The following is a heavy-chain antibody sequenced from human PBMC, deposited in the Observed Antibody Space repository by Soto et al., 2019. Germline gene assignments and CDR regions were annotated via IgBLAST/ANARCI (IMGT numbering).Heavy chain of an antibody. CDR3: ARGVDCSGGNCYLPSCFDP. V-gene: IGHV3-30-3*01. Sequence: QVQLVESGGGVVQPGRSLRLSCAASGFTFSSYAMHWVRQAPGKGLECMAVISYDGSDKYYADSVKGRFTISRDNSKNTLYLQMNSLRAEDTAVYYCARGVDCSGGNCYLPSCFDPWGQGTLVTVSS. J-gene: IGHJ5*02. CDR2: ISYDGSDK. D-gene: IGHD2-15*01. CDR1: GFTFSSYA.